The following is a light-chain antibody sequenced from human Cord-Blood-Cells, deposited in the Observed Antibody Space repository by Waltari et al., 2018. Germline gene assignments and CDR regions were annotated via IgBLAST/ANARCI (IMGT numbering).Light chain of an antibody. J-gene: IGLJ3*02. CDR3: QSYDSSLSGSV. CDR2: GNS. CDR1: SSNIRAGYH. Sequence: QSVLTQPPSVSGAPRQRVTISGTGSSSNIRAGYHVPWYQQLPGTAPKLLIYGNSNRPSGVPDRFSGSKSGTSASLAITGLQAEDEADYYCQSYDSSLSGSVFGGGTKLTVL. V-gene: IGLV1-40*01.